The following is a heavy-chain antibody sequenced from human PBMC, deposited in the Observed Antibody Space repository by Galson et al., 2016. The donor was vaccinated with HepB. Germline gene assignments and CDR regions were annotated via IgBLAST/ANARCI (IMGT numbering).Heavy chain of an antibody. Sequence: SLRLSCAASGFTFTDYAMHWVRQAPGKGLEWVSGISWSGGTTGYADSVKGRFIISRDNANNSLYLQMSSLRAEDTAFYYCAKTLPFTTVNPYWFFDLWGRGTLVTVSS. D-gene: IGHD4-17*01. J-gene: IGHJ2*01. CDR1: GFTFTDYA. V-gene: IGHV3-9*01. CDR2: ISWSGGTT. CDR3: AKTLPFTTVNPYWFFDL.